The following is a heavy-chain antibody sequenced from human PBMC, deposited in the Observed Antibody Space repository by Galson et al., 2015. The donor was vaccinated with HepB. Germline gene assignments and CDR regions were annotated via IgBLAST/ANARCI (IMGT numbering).Heavy chain of an antibody. CDR3: SGGSSPGYYYYYYGMDV. Sequence: SVKVSCKASGGTFSSYAISWVRQAPGQGLEWVGGIIPIFGTANYAQKFQGRVTITADESTSTAYMELSSLRSEDTAVYYCSGGSSPGYYYYYYGMDVWGQGTTVTVSS. D-gene: IGHD6-6*01. CDR2: IIPIFGTA. J-gene: IGHJ6*02. V-gene: IGHV1-69*13. CDR1: GGTFSSYA.